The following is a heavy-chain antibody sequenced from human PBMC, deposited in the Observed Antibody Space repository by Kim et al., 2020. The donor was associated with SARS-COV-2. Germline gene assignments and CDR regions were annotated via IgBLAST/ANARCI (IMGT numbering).Heavy chain of an antibody. CDR3: ARWGLDGDYYFDY. Sequence: GGSLRLSCAASGFTVSSNYMSWVRQAPGKGLEWVSVIYSGGSTYYADSVKGRFTISRDNSKNTLYLQMNSLRAEDTAVYYCARWGLDGDYYFDYWGQGTLVTVSS. CDR2: IYSGGST. V-gene: IGHV3-53*01. D-gene: IGHD4-17*01. CDR1: GFTVSSNY. J-gene: IGHJ4*02.